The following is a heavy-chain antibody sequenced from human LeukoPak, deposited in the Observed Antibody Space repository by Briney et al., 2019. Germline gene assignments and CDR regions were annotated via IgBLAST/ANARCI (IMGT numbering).Heavy chain of an antibody. CDR2: ISSSSSYI. Sequence: GGSLRLSCAASGFTFSSYSMNWVRQAPGKGLEWVSSISSSSSYIYYADSVKGRFTISRDNAKNSLYLQMNSLRAEDTAVYYCARDRPGRGLQYQLLPYYYYYGMDVWGQGTTVTVSS. CDR3: ARDRPGRGLQYQLLPYYYYYGMDV. V-gene: IGHV3-21*01. D-gene: IGHD2-2*01. CDR1: GFTFSSYS. J-gene: IGHJ6*02.